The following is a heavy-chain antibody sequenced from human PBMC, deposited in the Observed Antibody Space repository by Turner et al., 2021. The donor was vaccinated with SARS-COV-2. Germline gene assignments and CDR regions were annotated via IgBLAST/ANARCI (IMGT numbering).Heavy chain of an antibody. D-gene: IGHD1-26*01. CDR3: ARGTDPAVLPGAPYFDY. CDR2: INVYNHGT. J-gene: IGHJ4*01. V-gene: IGHV1-18*01. CDR1: GYTFSDYD. Sequence: QVHLVQSGPEVRRPGASVTVSCKATGYTFSDYDISWVRQVPGQGLEWMGRINVYNHGTNDAQKFQGRVTVTTDTSTSTAYMELRSLGSDDTAIYYCARGTDPAVLPGAPYFDYWGQGTLVSVSS.